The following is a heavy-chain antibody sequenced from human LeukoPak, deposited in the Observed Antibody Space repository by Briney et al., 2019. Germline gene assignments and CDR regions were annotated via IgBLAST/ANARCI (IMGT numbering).Heavy chain of an antibody. CDR1: GFTFSSYG. CDR2: IRYDGSNK. D-gene: IGHD4-17*01. CDR3: AKDRTMTTYYYYYMDV. V-gene: IGHV3-30*02. J-gene: IGHJ6*03. Sequence: PGGSLRLSCAASGFTFSSYGMHWVRQAPGKGLEWVAFIRYDGSNKYYADSVKGRFTISRDNSKNTLYLQMNSLRAEDTAVYYCAKDRTMTTYYYYYMDVWGKGTTVTISS.